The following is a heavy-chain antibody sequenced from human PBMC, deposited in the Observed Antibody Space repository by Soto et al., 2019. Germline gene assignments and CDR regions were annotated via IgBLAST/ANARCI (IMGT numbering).Heavy chain of an antibody. CDR2: INAGNGNT. Sequence: QVQLVQSGAEVKKPGASVKVSCKASGYTFTSYAMHWVRQAPGQRLEWMGWINAGNGNTKYSQKFQGRVTITRDTSASTAYMELSSLRSEDTVVYYCARSRSYGPFDYWGQGTLVTVSS. CDR1: GYTFTSYA. J-gene: IGHJ4*02. V-gene: IGHV1-3*01. D-gene: IGHD1-26*01. CDR3: ARSRSYGPFDY.